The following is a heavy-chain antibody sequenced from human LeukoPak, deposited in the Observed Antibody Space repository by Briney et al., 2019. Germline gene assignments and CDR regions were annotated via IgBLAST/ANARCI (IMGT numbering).Heavy chain of an antibody. CDR2: IYYSGIT. J-gene: IGHJ4*02. Sequence: SETLSLTCTVSGGSISSGGYYWYWIRQHPGKGLEWIGYIYYSGITYYNPSLKSRVIMLVDTSKNQFSLKLSSVTAADTAVYYCARVFPDSTGAYRYLDYWGQGMLVTVSS. D-gene: IGHD3-22*01. CDR3: ARVFPDSTGAYRYLDY. V-gene: IGHV4-31*03. CDR1: GGSISSGGYY.